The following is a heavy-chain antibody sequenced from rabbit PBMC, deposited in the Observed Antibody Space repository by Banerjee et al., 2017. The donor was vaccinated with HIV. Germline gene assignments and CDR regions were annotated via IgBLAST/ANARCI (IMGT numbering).Heavy chain of an antibody. CDR3: ARYTDISYPL. V-gene: IGHV1S45*01. CDR2: IDTGSSGSA. CDR1: GFSFSSSYW. D-gene: IGHD8-1*01. Sequence: QEQLEESGGDLVKPEGSLTLTCTASGFSFSSSYWICWVRQAPGKGLEWIACIDTGSSGSAYYASWAKGRFTISKTSSTTVTLQMTSLTAADTATYFCARYTDISYPLWGPGTLVTV. J-gene: IGHJ4*01.